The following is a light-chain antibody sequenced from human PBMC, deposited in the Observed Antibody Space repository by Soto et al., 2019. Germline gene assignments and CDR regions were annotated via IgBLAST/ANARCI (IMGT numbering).Light chain of an antibody. CDR3: KSYDSTRSPLYV. Sequence: QSVLTQPPSVSGAPGQRVSISCTGSSSNIGAGYDVHWYQHLPGTAPKLLIYANNNRPSGVSDRFSGSKSGTSASLAITGLQAEDEADYYWKSYDSTRSPLYVFGSGTKVT. CDR1: SSNIGAGYD. J-gene: IGLJ1*01. CDR2: ANN. V-gene: IGLV1-40*01.